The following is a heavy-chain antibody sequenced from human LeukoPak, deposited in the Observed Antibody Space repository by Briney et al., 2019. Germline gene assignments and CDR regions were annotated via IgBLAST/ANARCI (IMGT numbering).Heavy chain of an antibody. CDR1: GGSFSGYY. CDR2: INHSGST. V-gene: IGHV4-34*01. CDR3: ARRIISPQGRSRNFPSGYDY. D-gene: IGHD5-12*01. Sequence: SETLSLTCAVYGGSFSGYYWSWIRQPPGKGLEWIGEINHSGSTNYNPSLKSRVTISVDTSKNQFSLKLSSVTAADTAVYYCARRIISPQGRSRNFPSGYDYWGQGTLVTVSS. J-gene: IGHJ4*02.